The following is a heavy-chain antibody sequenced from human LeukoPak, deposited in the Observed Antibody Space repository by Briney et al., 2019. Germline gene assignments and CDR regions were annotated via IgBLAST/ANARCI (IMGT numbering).Heavy chain of an antibody. CDR1: GFTFSSYW. CDR2: IKSDGST. CDR3: ARAPSEIGGYYPEYFRH. Sequence: GGSLRLSCAASGFTFSSYWMHWVRQAQGKGLVWVSRIKSDGSTRYADSVKGRFTISRDNAKNTVSLQMNSLRAEDTGVYYCARAPSEIGGYYPEYFRHWGQGTLVTVSP. V-gene: IGHV3-74*01. J-gene: IGHJ1*01. D-gene: IGHD3-22*01.